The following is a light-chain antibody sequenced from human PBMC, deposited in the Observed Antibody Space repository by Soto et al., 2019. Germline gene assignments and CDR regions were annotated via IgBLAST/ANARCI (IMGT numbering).Light chain of an antibody. CDR2: DAS. Sequence: EIVLTQSPATLSLSPGERATLSCRASQSVSSYLAWYQQKPGQAPRLLIYDASNRATGIPARFSGSGSGTDFTLTIRSIETEDFAVYYCQQRSNWPPTFGQGTKVDIK. J-gene: IGKJ2*01. CDR3: QQRSNWPPT. V-gene: IGKV3-11*01. CDR1: QSVSSY.